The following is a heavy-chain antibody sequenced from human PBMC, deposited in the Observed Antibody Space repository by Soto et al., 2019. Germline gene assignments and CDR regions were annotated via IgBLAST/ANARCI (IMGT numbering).Heavy chain of an antibody. CDR2: ISGSGGST. J-gene: IGHJ6*02. D-gene: IGHD3-3*01. Sequence: GGSLRLSCAASGFTFSSYAMSWGRQAPGKGLEWVSAISGSGGSTYYADSVKGRFTISRDNSKNTLYLQMNSLRAEDTAGYYFAKAEPQKGSDFNDFWSGYPQADYYYGMDVWGQGTTVTVSS. V-gene: IGHV3-23*01. CDR1: GFTFSSYA. CDR3: AKAEPQKGSDFNDFWSGYPQADYYYGMDV.